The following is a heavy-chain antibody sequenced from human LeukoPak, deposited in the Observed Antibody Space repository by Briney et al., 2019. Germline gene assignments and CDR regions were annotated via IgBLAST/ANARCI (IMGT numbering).Heavy chain of an antibody. V-gene: IGHV1-8*01. D-gene: IGHD2-2*01. Sequence: EASVKVSCKASGYTFTSYDINWVRQATGQGLEWMGWMNPNSGNTGYAQKFQGRVTMTRNTSISTAYMELSSLRSEDTAVYYCARGGDIVVVPAAMWKINWFDPWGQGTLVTVSS. CDR2: MNPNSGNT. CDR1: GYTFTSYD. J-gene: IGHJ5*02. CDR3: ARGGDIVVVPAAMWKINWFDP.